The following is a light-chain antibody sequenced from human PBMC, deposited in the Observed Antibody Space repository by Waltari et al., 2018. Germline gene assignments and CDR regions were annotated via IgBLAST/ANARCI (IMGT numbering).Light chain of an antibody. V-gene: IGKV3-11*01. CDR2: DTS. Sequence: EIVLTQSPATLSLPPGERATLSCRASQSVRTYLAWYQQKPGQAPGLLIYDTSNRETVIPARFTGSGSGTDFTLTISNVEPEDFAVYYCQQRNDWPLTFGGGTKVEIK. J-gene: IGKJ4*02. CDR3: QQRNDWPLT. CDR1: QSVRTY.